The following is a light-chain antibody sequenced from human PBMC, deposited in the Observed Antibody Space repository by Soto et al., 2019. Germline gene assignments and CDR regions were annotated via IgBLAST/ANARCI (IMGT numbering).Light chain of an antibody. CDR1: QSISSW. Sequence: DIQMTQSPSTLSASVGDRVTITCRASQSISSWLAWYQQKPGKAPKLLIYDASSLESGVPSRFSGSGSGTEFTLTISRLQPDDFATYYCQQYNSEYTFGQGTKLEIK. CDR2: DAS. J-gene: IGKJ2*01. V-gene: IGKV1-5*01. CDR3: QQYNSEYT.